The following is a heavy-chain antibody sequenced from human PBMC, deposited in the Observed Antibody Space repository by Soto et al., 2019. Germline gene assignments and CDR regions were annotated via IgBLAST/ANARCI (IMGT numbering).Heavy chain of an antibody. CDR2: IFWDDEK. D-gene: IGHD2-2*01. J-gene: IGHJ5*02. CDR3: AHRRVGSSVCYDWVDP. V-gene: IGHV2-5*02. CDR1: GASLTTSGVR. Sequence: QITLKESGPALVRPTQTLTLTCTLSGASLTTSGVRVGWIRQPPGKALEWLAIIFWDDEKHYSPSLESRLTITKDTSIDQVVLTMTKMDPVDTRTYICAHRRVGSSVCYDWVDPWGQGMVVTVSS.